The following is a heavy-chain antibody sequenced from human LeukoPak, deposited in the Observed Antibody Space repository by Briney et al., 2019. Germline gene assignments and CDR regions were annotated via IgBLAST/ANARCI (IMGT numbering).Heavy chain of an antibody. D-gene: IGHD1-26*01. J-gene: IGHJ6*03. CDR1: GFTFSSYS. Sequence: GGSLRLSCAASGFTFSSYSMNWVRQAPGKGLEWVSSISSSSSYIYYADSVKGRFTISRDNAKNSLYLQMNSLRAEDTAVYYCARESSGSYYYYYYYYMDVWGKGTTVTVSS. V-gene: IGHV3-21*01. CDR3: ARESSGSYYYYYYYYMDV. CDR2: ISSSSSYI.